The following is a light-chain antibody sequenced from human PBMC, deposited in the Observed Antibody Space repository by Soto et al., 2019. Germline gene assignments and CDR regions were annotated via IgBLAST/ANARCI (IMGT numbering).Light chain of an antibody. V-gene: IGKV1-33*01. Sequence: DIQMTQSPSSLSASVGDRVTITCKASQDISKYLNWYQQKPGKAPKLLIYDASNLEAGVPSRFSGTGSGTFYTLTISSLHPDDFAAYHCQQYDSIPFTFGPGTKVEIK. J-gene: IGKJ3*01. CDR2: DAS. CDR1: QDISKY. CDR3: QQYDSIPFT.